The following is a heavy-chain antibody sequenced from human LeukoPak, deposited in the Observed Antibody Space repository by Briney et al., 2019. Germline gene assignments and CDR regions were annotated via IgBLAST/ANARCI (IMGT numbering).Heavy chain of an antibody. Sequence: GGSLRLSCAASGFTFSSYWMSWVRQAPGKGLEWVANIKQDGSEKYYVDSVKGRFTISRDNAKNSLYLQMNSLRAEDTAVYYCARAPSTTFYYYYYGMDVWGQGTRSPSP. CDR2: IKQDGSEK. D-gene: IGHD2/OR15-2a*01. J-gene: IGHJ6*02. CDR3: ARAPSTTFYYYYYGMDV. CDR1: GFTFSSYW. V-gene: IGHV3-7*01.